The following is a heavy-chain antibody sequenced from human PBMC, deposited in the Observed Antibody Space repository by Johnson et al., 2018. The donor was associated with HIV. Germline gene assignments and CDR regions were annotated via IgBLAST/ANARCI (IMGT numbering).Heavy chain of an antibody. CDR1: GFTFDDYA. J-gene: IGHJ3*02. V-gene: IGHV3-43D*03. CDR2: ISWGGDST. D-gene: IGHD5-24*01. Sequence: VQLVESGGVVVQPGGSLRLSCAASGFTFDDYAMHWVRQAPGKGLEWVSLISWGGDSTYYADSLKGRFTISRDNSKNSLYLQMNSLRAEDTAVYYCARACRDGYTCDAFDIWGQGTMVTVSS. CDR3: ARACRDGYTCDAFDI.